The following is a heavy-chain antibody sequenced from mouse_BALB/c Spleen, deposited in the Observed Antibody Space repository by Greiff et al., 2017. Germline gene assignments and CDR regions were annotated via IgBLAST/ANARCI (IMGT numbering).Heavy chain of an antibody. D-gene: IGHD1-1*01. V-gene: IGHV3-2*02. CDR1: GYSITSDYA. CDR3: ARSFITTVVYYYAMDY. CDR2: ISYSGST. J-gene: IGHJ4*01. Sequence: EVKLLESGPGLVKPSQSLSLTCTVTGYSITSDYAWNWIRQFPGNKLEWMGYISYSGSTSYNPSLKSRISITRDTSKNQFFLQLNSVTTEDTATYYCARSFITTVVYYYAMDYWGQGTSVTVSS.